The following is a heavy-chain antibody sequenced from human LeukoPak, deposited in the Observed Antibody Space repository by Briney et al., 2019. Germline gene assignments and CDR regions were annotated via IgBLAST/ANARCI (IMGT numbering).Heavy chain of an antibody. CDR1: GFTFSSYG. D-gene: IGHD6-19*01. CDR2: ISHDGSNK. V-gene: IGHV3-30*18. Sequence: GGSLRLSCAASGFTFSSYGMHWVRQAPGKGLEWVAVISHDGSNKYYADSVKGRFTISRDNSKNTLYLQMNSLRAEDTAVYYCAKDRSSGWYRMFLDYWGQGTLVTVSS. CDR3: AKDRSSGWYRMFLDY. J-gene: IGHJ4*02.